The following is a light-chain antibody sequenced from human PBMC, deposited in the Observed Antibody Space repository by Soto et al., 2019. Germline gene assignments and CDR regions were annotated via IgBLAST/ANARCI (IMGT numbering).Light chain of an antibody. J-gene: IGKJ4*01. Sequence: EILMTQSPATLSVCPGERATLSCRASQSVSNNLAWYQQKPGQAPRLLIYGASTRATGIPARFSGSGSGTEFTLTISSLQSEDFAVYYCQQYNTWSPLTFGGGTKVETK. CDR3: QQYNTWSPLT. CDR1: QSVSNN. V-gene: IGKV3-15*01. CDR2: GAS.